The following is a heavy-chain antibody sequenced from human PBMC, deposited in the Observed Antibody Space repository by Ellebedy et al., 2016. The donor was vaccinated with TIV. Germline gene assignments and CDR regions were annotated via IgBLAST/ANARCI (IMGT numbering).Heavy chain of an antibody. CDR3: ARYYGSGSYSFDY. D-gene: IGHD3-10*01. V-gene: IGHV4-34*01. CDR2: INHSGST. Sequence: SETLSLXXAVYGGSFSGYYWSWIRQPPGKGLEWIGEINHSGSTNYNPSLKSRVTISVDTSKNQFSLKLSSVTAADTAVYYCARYYGSGSYSFDYWGQGTLVTVSS. J-gene: IGHJ4*02. CDR1: GGSFSGYY.